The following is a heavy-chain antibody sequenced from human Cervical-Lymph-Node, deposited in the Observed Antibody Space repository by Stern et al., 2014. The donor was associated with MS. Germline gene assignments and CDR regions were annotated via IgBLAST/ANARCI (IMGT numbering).Heavy chain of an antibody. CDR1: GFSLSTSGMR. CDR2: IEWDDDK. V-gene: IGHV2-70*04. D-gene: IGHD3-22*01. CDR3: ARMGDSSGYGFDY. Sequence: QITLKESGPALVKPTQTLTLNCTFSGFSLSTSGMRVSWIRQPPGKALEWLALIEWDDDKFYSTSLKTSLTISKDTSKTQVVLTMTNMDPVDTATYYCARMGDSSGYGFDYCGQGTLFTVSS. J-gene: IGHJ4*02.